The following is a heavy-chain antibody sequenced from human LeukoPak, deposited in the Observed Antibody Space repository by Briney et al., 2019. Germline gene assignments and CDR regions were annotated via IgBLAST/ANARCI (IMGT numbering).Heavy chain of an antibody. CDR2: IYYSGST. V-gene: IGHV4-59*01. CDR3: ARDLRKQTMGSDAFDI. D-gene: IGHD1-26*01. CDR1: GGSISSYY. J-gene: IGHJ3*02. Sequence: SETLSLTCTVSGGSISSYYLIWIRQPPGKGLEWIGYIYYSGSTNYNPSLKSRVTISVDTSKNQFSLKLSSVTAADTAVYYCARDLRKQTMGSDAFDIWGQGTMVTVSS.